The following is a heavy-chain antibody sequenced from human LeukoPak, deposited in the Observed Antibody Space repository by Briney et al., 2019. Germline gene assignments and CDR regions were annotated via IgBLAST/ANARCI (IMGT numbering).Heavy chain of an antibody. CDR1: GFTFSGYP. J-gene: IGHJ4*02. V-gene: IGHV3-30-3*02. Sequence: TGGSLRLSCAASGFTFSGYPIHWVRQAPGKGLEWVAVISYDGSNKYYADSVKGRFTISRDNSKNTLYLQMNSLRADDTAVYYCAKCRSLSPAAAINYWGQGTLVTVSS. D-gene: IGHD2-2*01. CDR3: AKCRSLSPAAAINY. CDR2: ISYDGSNK.